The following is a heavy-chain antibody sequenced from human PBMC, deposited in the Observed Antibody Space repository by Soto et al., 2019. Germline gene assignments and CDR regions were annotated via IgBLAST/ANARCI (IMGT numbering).Heavy chain of an antibody. CDR2: INPNSGGT. V-gene: IGHV1-2*02. J-gene: IGHJ4*02. CDR1: GYTFTGYY. D-gene: IGHD3-16*02. CDR3: ARGDYDYVWGSYRGDYFDY. Sequence: QVPLVQSGAEVKKPGASVKVSCKASGYTFTGYYMHWVRQAPGQGLEWMGWINPNSGGTNYAQKFQGRVTMTRDTSISTAYMELSRLRSDDTAVYYCARGDYDYVWGSYRGDYFDYWGQGTLVTVSS.